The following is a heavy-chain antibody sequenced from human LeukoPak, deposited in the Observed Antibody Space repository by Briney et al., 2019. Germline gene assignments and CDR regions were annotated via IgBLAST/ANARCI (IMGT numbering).Heavy chain of an antibody. CDR2: IYYSGIT. J-gene: IGHJ3*02. D-gene: IGHD6-19*01. CDR3: ARVRSSGWPNDAFDI. Sequence: PSETLSLTCTVSGYTISSYYWSWIRQPPGKGLEWIGYIYYSGITNYNPSLKSRVTISVDTSKNQFSLMLRSVTAADTAVSYCARVRSSGWPNDAFDIWGQGTMVTVS. V-gene: IGHV4-59*01. CDR1: GYTISSYY.